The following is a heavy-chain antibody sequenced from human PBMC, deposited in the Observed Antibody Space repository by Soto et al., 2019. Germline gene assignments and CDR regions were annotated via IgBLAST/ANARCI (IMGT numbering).Heavy chain of an antibody. J-gene: IGHJ4*02. CDR1: GFIFSNYW. Sequence: GGSLRLSCAASGFIFSNYWMSWVRQVPGKGPEWVANIKQDGSEEYYVDSVKGRFTISRDSAKNTLYLQMDSLRVEDTAVYYCARGGIRGAVFDYWGQGTPVTVSS. D-gene: IGHD3-10*01. V-gene: IGHV3-7*03. CDR3: ARGGIRGAVFDY. CDR2: IKQDGSEE.